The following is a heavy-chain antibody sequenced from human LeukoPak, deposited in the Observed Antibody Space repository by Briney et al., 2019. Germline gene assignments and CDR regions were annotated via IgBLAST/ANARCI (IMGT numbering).Heavy chain of an antibody. Sequence: GGSLRLSCAASGVTFSDHYMDWVRQAPGKGLEWGGRARNKAKSHTTEYAAGGKGRFNSERDDSKHSLYLQMNSLKTEDTAVYYCASGPTGSYSNFDYWGQGTLVTGPS. D-gene: IGHD1-26*01. CDR1: GVTFSDHY. CDR3: ASGPTGSYSNFDY. J-gene: IGHJ4*02. V-gene: IGHV3-72*01. CDR2: ARNKAKSHTT.